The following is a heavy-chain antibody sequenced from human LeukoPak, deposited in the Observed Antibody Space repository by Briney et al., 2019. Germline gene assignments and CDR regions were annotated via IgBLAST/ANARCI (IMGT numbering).Heavy chain of an antibody. J-gene: IGHJ4*01. D-gene: IGHD4-17*01. CDR1: GFTLSSYA. CDR3: AKRQRSRTTGAAYSFDY. CDR2: ISGSVGST. Sequence: GESLRLSCAVSGFTLSSYAMGCVSQVPGEGLEWVSAISGSVGSTMYADSVKGRFTISRDHSENTPYRQVDSLRAEDTAVYYCAKRQRSRTTGAAYSFDYWGHGTLVTVSS. V-gene: IGHV3-23*01.